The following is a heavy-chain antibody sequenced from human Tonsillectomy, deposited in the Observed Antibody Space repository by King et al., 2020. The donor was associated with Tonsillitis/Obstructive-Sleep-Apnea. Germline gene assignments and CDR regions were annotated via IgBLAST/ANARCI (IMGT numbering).Heavy chain of an antibody. CDR3: ARSIWSGYPLAY. CDR2: IYLDDDK. V-gene: IGHV2-5*02. Sequence: TLKESGPTLVKTTQTLTLTCTFSGFSLSTSGVGVGWIRQPPGKALEWLALIYLDDDKRYSPSLRSRLTITKDTSKNQVVLTMTNMDPVDTATYYCARSIWSGYPLAYWGQGTLVTVSS. J-gene: IGHJ4*02. CDR1: GFSLSTSGVG. D-gene: IGHD3-3*01.